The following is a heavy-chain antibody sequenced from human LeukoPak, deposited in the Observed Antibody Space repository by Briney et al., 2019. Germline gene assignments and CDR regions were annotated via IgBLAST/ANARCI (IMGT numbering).Heavy chain of an antibody. CDR1: GGSISSGGYY. J-gene: IGHJ4*02. CDR2: IYYSGST. V-gene: IGHV4-31*03. D-gene: IGHD3-3*01. Sequence: TLSLTCTVSGGSISSGGYYWSWIRQHPGKGLEWIGYIYYSGSTYYNPSLKSRVTISVDTSKNQFSLKLSSVTAADTAVYYCARVPVEDDFWSGYRDYWGQGTLVTVPS. CDR3: ARVPVEDDFWSGYRDY.